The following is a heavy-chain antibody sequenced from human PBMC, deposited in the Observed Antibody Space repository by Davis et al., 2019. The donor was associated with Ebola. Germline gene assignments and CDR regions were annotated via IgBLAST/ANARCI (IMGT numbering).Heavy chain of an antibody. V-gene: IGHV3-7*04. Sequence: GESLKISCAASGFTFSSYWMSWVRQAPGKGLEWVANIKQDGSEKYYVDSVKGRFTISRDNAKNSLYLQMNSLRAEDTAVYYCAGGYSYAPAYYYYGMDVWGQGTTVTVSS. D-gene: IGHD5-18*01. CDR2: IKQDGSEK. CDR3: AGGYSYAPAYYYYGMDV. J-gene: IGHJ6*02. CDR1: GFTFSSYW.